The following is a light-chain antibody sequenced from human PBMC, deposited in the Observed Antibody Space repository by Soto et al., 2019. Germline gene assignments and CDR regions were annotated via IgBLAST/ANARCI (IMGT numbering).Light chain of an antibody. CDR3: QQLFRYPLA. V-gene: IGKV1-9*01. CDR2: GAS. Sequence: IQLTQSPSSLSASVGDRVTITCRASEGIVNYLAWYQQQPGKAPKLLIYGASTLQSGVPSRFTGSGSGTDFPLTIDSLQPEDFATYNCQQLFRYPLAFGQGTRLEIK. J-gene: IGKJ5*01. CDR1: EGIVNY.